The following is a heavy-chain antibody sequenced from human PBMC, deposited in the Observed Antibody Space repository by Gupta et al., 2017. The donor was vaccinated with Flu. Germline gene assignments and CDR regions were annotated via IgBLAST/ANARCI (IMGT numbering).Heavy chain of an antibody. CDR3: ARDSLAPGLYYMDF. CDR1: GFTFDDFA. CDR2: ITWNSGRI. V-gene: IGHV3-9*01. Sequence: EVQLVESGVGLVQPGTSLRLACAASGFTFDDFAMHWVRQVPGKGLEWVAGITWNSGRIEYADSVKGRFTISRDNAKNSLYLQMNSLRPEDTAFYFCARDSLAPGLYYMDFWGKGTTVTVSS. J-gene: IGHJ6*03.